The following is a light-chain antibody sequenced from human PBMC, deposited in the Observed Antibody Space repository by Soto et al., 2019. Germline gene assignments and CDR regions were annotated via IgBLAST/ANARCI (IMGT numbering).Light chain of an antibody. CDR2: DVS. J-gene: IGLJ1*01. CDR3: NSYTTSLSRQIV. Sequence: QSALTQPASVSGSPGQSITISCTGTSSDVGGYNYVSWYQQHPGKAPKFMIYDVSNRPSGVSTRFSGSKSGNTASLTISGLQAEDEADYYCNSYTTSLSRQIVFGTGTKVTVL. V-gene: IGLV2-14*01. CDR1: SSDVGGYNY.